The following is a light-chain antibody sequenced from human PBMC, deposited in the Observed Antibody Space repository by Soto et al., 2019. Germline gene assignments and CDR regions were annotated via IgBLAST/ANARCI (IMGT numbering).Light chain of an antibody. CDR1: ESLLHSNGYNY. V-gene: IGKV2-28*01. Sequence: DSVMTQSPLSLPVTPGEPASISCRSSESLLHSNGYNYLDWYLQKPGQSTQLLIFLGSNRASGVTDRFSGSGSGTDFTLQISRVEAEDVGVYYCMQALQTPWTFGQGTKVDI. CDR3: MQALQTPWT. J-gene: IGKJ1*01. CDR2: LGS.